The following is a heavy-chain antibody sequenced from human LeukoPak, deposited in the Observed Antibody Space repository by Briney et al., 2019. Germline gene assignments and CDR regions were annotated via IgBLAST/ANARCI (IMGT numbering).Heavy chain of an antibody. Sequence: ASVKVSCKASGFTFTSYGFTWVRHAPGQGLDWMGCVSAYNGNTNYAQKLQGRVIMTTDTSTTTAYMELRSLRSDDTAVYYCARGGLYSSNDGVDYWGQGTLVTVSS. CDR2: VSAYNGNT. V-gene: IGHV1-18*01. D-gene: IGHD6-13*01. CDR3: ARGGLYSSNDGVDY. J-gene: IGHJ4*02. CDR1: GFTFTSYG.